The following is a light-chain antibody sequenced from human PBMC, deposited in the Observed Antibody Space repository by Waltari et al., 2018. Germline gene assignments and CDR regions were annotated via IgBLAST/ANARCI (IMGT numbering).Light chain of an antibody. CDR3: MQSLQTPLT. CDR2: LGS. CDR1: QSLLYSNGYNY. J-gene: IGKJ4*01. Sequence: DIVMTQSPLSPPVTPGEPASISCRSSQSLLYSNGYNYLDWYLQKPGQSPQLLIYLGSNRASGVPDRFSGSGSGTDFTLKISRVEAEDVGVYYCMQSLQTPLTFGGGTKVEIK. V-gene: IGKV2-28*01.